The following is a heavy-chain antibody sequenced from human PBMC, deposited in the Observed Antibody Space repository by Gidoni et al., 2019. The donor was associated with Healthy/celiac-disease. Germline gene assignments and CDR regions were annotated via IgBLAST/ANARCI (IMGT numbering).Heavy chain of an antibody. CDR2: IIPILGIA. CDR3: ARDLSVVVAATLLNWFDP. V-gene: IGHV1-69*04. J-gene: IGHJ5*02. Sequence: QVQLVHSGAEVKKPGSSVKVSCKASGGTFSSYTISWVRQAPGQGLEWMGRIIPILGIANYAQKFQGRVTITADKSTSKAYMELSSLRSEDTAVYYCARDLSVVVAATLLNWFDPWGQGTLVTVSS. CDR1: GGTFSSYT. D-gene: IGHD2-15*01.